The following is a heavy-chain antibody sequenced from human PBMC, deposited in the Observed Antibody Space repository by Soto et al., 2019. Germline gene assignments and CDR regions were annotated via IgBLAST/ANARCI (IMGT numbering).Heavy chain of an antibody. CDR3: ARDCKGRDGYTNYYYYGMDG. J-gene: IGHJ6*02. CDR2: ISSSSDYT. V-gene: IGHV3-21*01. D-gene: IGHD5-12*01. Sequence: EVPLVESGGGLVKPGVSLRLSCAAAGFTFNNYHMNWVRQSPGKGLEWVSSISSSSDYTYYADSMKGRFTVSRDNAKNSLYLQMNSLRAEDTAVYYCARDCKGRDGYTNYYYYGMDGWGQGTTVTVSS. CDR1: GFTFNNYH.